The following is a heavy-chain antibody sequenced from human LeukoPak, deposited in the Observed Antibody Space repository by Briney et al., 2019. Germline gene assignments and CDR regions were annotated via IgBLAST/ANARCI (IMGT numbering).Heavy chain of an antibody. CDR1: GGSISCDY. CDR3: ASDLDEYGSASYEY. D-gene: IGHD3-10*01. J-gene: IGHJ4*02. Sequence: SETLSLTCTVSGGSISCDYWMWIRQPPGKGLGWIGYIYYSGSTNYNPSLKSRVTISVDTSKSQFSLKLSSVTAADTAVYYCASDLDEYGSASYEYWGQGTLVTVSS. CDR2: IYYSGST. V-gene: IGHV4-59*08.